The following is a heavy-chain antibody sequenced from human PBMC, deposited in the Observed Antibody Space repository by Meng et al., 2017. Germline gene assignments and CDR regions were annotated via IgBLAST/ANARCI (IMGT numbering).Heavy chain of an antibody. V-gene: IGHV4-34*01. Sequence: QVHLHQWGAGRLKPSETLSLTCAVDGWSFSGYYWSWIRQPPGKGLEWIVGINHSGSTNYNPSLKSRVTISVDTYKNQFSLKLSSVTAADTAVYYCARGSTWDGSGSYYPVYFDYWGQGTLVTVSS. CDR1: GWSFSGYY. D-gene: IGHD3-10*01. CDR3: ARGSTWDGSGSYYPVYFDY. J-gene: IGHJ4*02. CDR2: INHSGST.